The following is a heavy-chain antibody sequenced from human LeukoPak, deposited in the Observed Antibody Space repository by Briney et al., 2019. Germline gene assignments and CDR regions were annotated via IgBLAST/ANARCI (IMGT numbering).Heavy chain of an antibody. CDR2: IASDGSSA. CDR1: GFTFSSYW. J-gene: IGHJ4*02. V-gene: IGHV3-74*01. D-gene: IGHD3-22*01. Sequence: GGSLRLSCAASGFTFSSYWMNWVRHAPGKGLVWVSRIASDGSSATYADSVKGRFSISRDNAKNTLYLQMNSLRAEDTAVYYCARDYYDSSGYPDYWGQGTLVTVSS. CDR3: ARDYYDSSGYPDY.